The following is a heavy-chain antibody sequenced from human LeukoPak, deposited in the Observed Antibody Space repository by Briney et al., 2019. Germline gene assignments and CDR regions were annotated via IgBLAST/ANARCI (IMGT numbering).Heavy chain of an antibody. CDR1: GFRFADYW. V-gene: IGHV5-51*01. J-gene: IGHJ4*02. CDR2: VYPRDSDA. D-gene: IGHD6-13*01. CDR3: ARHRAGSTWYSDFDF. Sequence: GESLKISCKTSGFRFADYWIAWVRQMPGKGLEWMAIVYPRDSDARYSPSFQGQVTISADKSNNSAYLQWNTLKASDSAIYYCARHRAGSTWYSDFDFWGQGTLVTVSS.